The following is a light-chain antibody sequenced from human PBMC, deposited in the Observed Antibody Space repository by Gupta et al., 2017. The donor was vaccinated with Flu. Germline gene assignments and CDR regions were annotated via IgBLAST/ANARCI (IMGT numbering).Light chain of an antibody. V-gene: IGKV1-39*01. CDR2: AAS. Sequence: RSPQSASVGARVTMTWRASQRISSNVHWYQHKTGKAPNLLIFAASDLQSGVPSRFSGSGSGTDFTLTIRSLQAEDVATYYCQQSYSTPLSFGHGTKVDI. CDR1: QRISSN. J-gene: IGKJ3*01. CDR3: QQSYSTPLS.